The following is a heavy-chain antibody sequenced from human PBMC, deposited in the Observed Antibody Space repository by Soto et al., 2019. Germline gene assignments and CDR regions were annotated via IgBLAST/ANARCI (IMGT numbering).Heavy chain of an antibody. V-gene: IGHV3-21*01. CDR1: GFTLSSYR. D-gene: IGHD6-19*01. J-gene: IGHJ3*02. CDR3: ARDIEQWLVGSAFDI. CDR2: ISSSSSYI. Sequence: PGGSLRLSCAASGFTLSSYRMNWVRQAPGKGLEWGSSISSSSSYIYYADSVKGRFTISRDNAKNSLSLQMNSLRAEDTAVYYCARDIEQWLVGSAFDIWGQGTMVTVSS.